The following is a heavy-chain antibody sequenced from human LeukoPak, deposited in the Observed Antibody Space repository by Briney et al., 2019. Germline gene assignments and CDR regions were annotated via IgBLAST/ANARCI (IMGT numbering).Heavy chain of an antibody. CDR3: TRHSSGWPFDY. D-gene: IGHD6-19*01. Sequence: GGSLRLSCTASGFTFGDYAMSWVRQAPGKGLEWVGFIRSKAYGGTTEYAASVKGRFTISRDDSKSIAYLQMNSLKTEDTAVYYCTRHSSGWPFDYWGQGTLVTVS. CDR1: GFTFGDYA. V-gene: IGHV3-49*04. J-gene: IGHJ4*02. CDR2: IRSKAYGGTT.